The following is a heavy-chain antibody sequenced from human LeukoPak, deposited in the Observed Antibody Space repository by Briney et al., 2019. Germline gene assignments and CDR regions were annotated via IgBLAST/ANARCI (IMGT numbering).Heavy chain of an antibody. D-gene: IGHD2-15*01. CDR2: ISRNSGSI. CDR3: AIDGDVRYWSGGSCHLGGGYFDY. CDR1: GFTFDDYA. V-gene: IGHV3-9*01. J-gene: IGHJ4*02. Sequence: GRSLRLSCAASGFTFDDYAMHGVRQAPGKGLEWVSGISRNSGSIDYADSVKGRFTISRDNAKNSLYLQMNTLRAEDTALFYVAIDGDVRYWSGGSCHLGGGYFDYWGQGTLVTVSS.